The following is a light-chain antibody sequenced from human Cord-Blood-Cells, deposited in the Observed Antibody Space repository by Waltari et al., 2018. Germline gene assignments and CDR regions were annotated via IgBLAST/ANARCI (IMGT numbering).Light chain of an antibody. Sequence: QSALTQPASVSGSPGQSITISCTGTRRDVGSYNLVPWYQQHPGKAPKLMIYEGSKRPAVVSKRFSGSKSGNTASLTISGLQAEDEADYYCCSYAGSSTVVFGGGTKLTVL. CDR1: RRDVGSYNL. V-gene: IGLV2-23*01. CDR3: CSYAGSSTVV. J-gene: IGLJ2*01. CDR2: EGS.